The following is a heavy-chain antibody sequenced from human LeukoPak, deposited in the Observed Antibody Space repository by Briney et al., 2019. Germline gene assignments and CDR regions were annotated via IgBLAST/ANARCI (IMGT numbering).Heavy chain of an antibody. V-gene: IGHV3-23*01. CDR2: ISSSGSNI. D-gene: IGHD1-26*01. CDR3: AKVRGSGSYRDFEY. CDR1: GFMFRGYA. Sequence: GGSLRLSCAASGFMFRGYAMSWVRQAPGKGLEWVSAISSSGSNINYADSVKGRFTISRDNSKNTLYLQMNSLRAEDTAVYYCAKVRGSGSYRDFEYWGQGTLVKVSS. J-gene: IGHJ4*02.